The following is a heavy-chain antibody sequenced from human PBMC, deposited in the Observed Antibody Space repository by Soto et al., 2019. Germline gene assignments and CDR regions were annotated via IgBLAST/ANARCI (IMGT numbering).Heavy chain of an antibody. CDR1: VFIGSNHA. J-gene: IGHJ4*02. V-gene: IGHV3-23*01. CDR3: AKRQGIGAAAKNFDF. CDR2: ISAGGNLI. Sequence: GSLRLSGAASVFIGSNHAMSWVRQVPGKGLEWVSGISAGGNLIYYADSVMGRFTMSRDNSKNMLYLQMNSLRAEDTAVYFCAKRQGIGAAAKNFDFWGQGARVTVSS. D-gene: IGHD6-13*01.